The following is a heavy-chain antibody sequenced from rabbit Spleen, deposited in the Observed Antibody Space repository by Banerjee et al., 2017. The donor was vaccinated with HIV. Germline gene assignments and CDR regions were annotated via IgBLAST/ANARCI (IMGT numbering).Heavy chain of an antibody. J-gene: IGHJ6*01. CDR1: GFSFSSSDY. CDR3: ARDTGSSFSSYGMDL. Sequence: QEQLKESGGGLVQPEGSLALTCKASGFSFSSSDYMCWVRQAPGKGLEWISCIAGSSSDFTYSATWAKGRFTCSKTSSTTVTLQMTSLTVADTATYFCARDTGSSFSSYGMDLWGQGTLVTVS. CDR2: IAGSSSDFT. V-gene: IGHV1S45*01. D-gene: IGHD8-1*01.